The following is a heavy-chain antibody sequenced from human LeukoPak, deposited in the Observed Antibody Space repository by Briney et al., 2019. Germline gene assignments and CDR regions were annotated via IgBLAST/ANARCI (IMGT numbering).Heavy chain of an antibody. CDR1: GSTFSSHT. CDR2: ISSTSSVI. J-gene: IGHJ4*02. CDR3: ARDRHYYGSGSSLGY. V-gene: IGHV3-48*04. Sequence: GGSLRLSCAASGSTFSSHTMNWVRQAPGKGLEWVSYISSTSSVIYYADSVKGRFTISRDNAKNSLYLQMNSLRAEDTAVYYCARDRHYYGSGSSLGYWGQGTLVTVSS. D-gene: IGHD3-10*01.